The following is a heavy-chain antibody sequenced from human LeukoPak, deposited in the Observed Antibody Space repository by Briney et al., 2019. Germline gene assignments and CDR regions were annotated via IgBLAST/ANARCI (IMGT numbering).Heavy chain of an antibody. CDR2: ISGSGGST. J-gene: IGHJ3*02. V-gene: IGHV3-23*01. D-gene: IGHD3-22*01. Sequence: GGSLRLSCAASGFTFSSYAMSWVRQAPGKGLEWVSAISGSGGSTYYADSVKGRFTISRDNSNNTLYLQMNSLRAEDTAVYYCAREGTYYDSSGYYYVLNAFDIWGQGTMVTVSS. CDR3: AREGTYYDSSGYYYVLNAFDI. CDR1: GFTFSSYA.